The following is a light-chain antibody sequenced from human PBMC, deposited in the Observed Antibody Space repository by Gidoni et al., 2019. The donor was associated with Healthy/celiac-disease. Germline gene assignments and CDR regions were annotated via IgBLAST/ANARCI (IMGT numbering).Light chain of an antibody. V-gene: IGLV3-10*01. CDR2: EDS. CDR3: YSTDSSGLRV. Sequence: SYELTQPPSVSVSPGQTARITRSGDALPKKYAYWYQQKSGQAPVLVIYEDSKRPSGIPERFSGSSSGTMATLTISGAQVEDEADYYCYSTDSSGLRVFGGGTKLTVL. CDR1: ALPKKY. J-gene: IGLJ3*02.